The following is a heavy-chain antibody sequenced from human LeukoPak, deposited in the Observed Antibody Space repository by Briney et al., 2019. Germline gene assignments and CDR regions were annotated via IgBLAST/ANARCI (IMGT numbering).Heavy chain of an antibody. Sequence: GGSLRLSCAASGFTFSSYAMNWVRQGPGKGLEWVSAISGSGSSTDYADSVKGRFTISRDNSKKTLYLQMNSLRAEDTAVYYCAERLGAAGPYFDYWGQGTLVTVSS. V-gene: IGHV3-23*01. CDR2: ISGSGSST. CDR1: GFTFSSYA. J-gene: IGHJ4*02. D-gene: IGHD6-13*01. CDR3: AERLGAAGPYFDY.